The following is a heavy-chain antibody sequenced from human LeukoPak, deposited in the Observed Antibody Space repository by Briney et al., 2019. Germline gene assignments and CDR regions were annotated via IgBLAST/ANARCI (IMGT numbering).Heavy chain of an antibody. CDR1: EFTVSSNY. D-gene: IGHD3-22*01. J-gene: IGHJ4*02. Sequence: PGGSLRLSCAASEFTVSSNYMSWVRQAPGKGLEWVSVIYSGGSTYYADSVKGRFTISRDNSKNMLYLQMNSLRAEDTAVYYCARELGYYDSSGYSLGYWGQGTLVTVSS. CDR3: ARELGYYDSSGYSLGY. CDR2: IYSGGST. V-gene: IGHV3-66*01.